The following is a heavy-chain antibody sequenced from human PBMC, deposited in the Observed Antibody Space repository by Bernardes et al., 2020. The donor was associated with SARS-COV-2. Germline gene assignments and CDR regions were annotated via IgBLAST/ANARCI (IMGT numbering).Heavy chain of an antibody. CDR2: INPNSGST. CDR1: VYTFTGYY. Sequence: ASVTVSFKSSVYTFTGYYIHWVRQAPGQGLDWMGWINPNSGSTNYAQKFQGRVTMTRDTSISTAYMELSRLRADDTAVYYCALPPSNYDRYGMDVWGQGTTVTVSS. V-gene: IGHV1-2*02. D-gene: IGHD3-22*01. J-gene: IGHJ6*02. CDR3: ALPPSNYDRYGMDV.